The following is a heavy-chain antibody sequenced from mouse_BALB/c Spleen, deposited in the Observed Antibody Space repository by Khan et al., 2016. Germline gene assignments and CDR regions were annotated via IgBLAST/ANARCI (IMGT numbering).Heavy chain of an antibody. Sequence: EVQLQESGGGLVKPGGSLKLSCAASGFTFSDYYMYWVRQTPEKRLEWVATISDGGSYTYYPDSVKGRFTISRDNAKNNLYLQMSSLKSEDTAMYYWAREGLRRGFAYWGQGTLVTVSA. CDR2: ISDGGSYT. J-gene: IGHJ3*01. V-gene: IGHV5-4*02. D-gene: IGHD2-4*01. CDR3: AREGLRRGFAY. CDR1: GFTFSDYY.